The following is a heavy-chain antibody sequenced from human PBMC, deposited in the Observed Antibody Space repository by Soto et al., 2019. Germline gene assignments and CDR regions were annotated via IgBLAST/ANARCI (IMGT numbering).Heavy chain of an antibody. D-gene: IGHD4-17*01. CDR3: ARVDGDYHDAFDI. V-gene: IGHV3-48*01. J-gene: IGHJ3*02. CDR1: GFIFTRYS. CDR2: IRRSSTAI. Sequence: QLVESGGGLAQPGGSLRLSCAASGFIFTRYSMNWVRQAPGKGLEWVSYIRRSSTAIYYADSVRGRFTISRDNAKSLLYLQMNSLRAEDTAVYYCARVDGDYHDAFDIWGQGTMVTVSS.